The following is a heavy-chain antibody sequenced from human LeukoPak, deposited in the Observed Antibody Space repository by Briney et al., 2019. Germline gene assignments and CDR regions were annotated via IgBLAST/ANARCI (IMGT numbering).Heavy chain of an antibody. Sequence: PSETLSLTCTVSGGSISSGGYYWSWIRQHPGKGLEWIGSIYHSGSTYYNPSLKSRVTISVDTSKNQFSLKLSSVTAADTAVYYCASRLAVAGAPTLIPYFDYWGQGTLVTVSS. J-gene: IGHJ4*02. CDR3: ASRLAVAGAPTLIPYFDY. V-gene: IGHV4-39*07. CDR2: IYHSGST. CDR1: GGSISSGGYY. D-gene: IGHD6-19*01.